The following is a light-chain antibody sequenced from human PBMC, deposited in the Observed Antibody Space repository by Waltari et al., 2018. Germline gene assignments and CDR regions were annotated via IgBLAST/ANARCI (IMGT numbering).Light chain of an antibody. CDR1: SHDVGRYIS. V-gene: IGLV2-14*01. J-gene: IGLJ2*01. Sequence: QSALTQPASVSGSPGQSVTIFCAGTSHDVGRYISVSRYQEHPGQAPRVIIYDVSDRPSWVSDRSSGSHSGNTASLTISGLQAEDEADYYCISQSSNDVVLFGGVTKLTVL. CDR3: ISQSSNDVVL. CDR2: DVS.